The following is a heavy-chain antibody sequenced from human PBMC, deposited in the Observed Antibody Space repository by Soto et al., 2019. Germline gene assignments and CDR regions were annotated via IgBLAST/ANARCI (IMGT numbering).Heavy chain of an antibody. J-gene: IGHJ4*02. CDR2: IRGRGATT. V-gene: IGHV3-23*01. D-gene: IGHD3-9*01. CDR3: AKDENYDVLAGYYYY. CDR1: DFTLSSYG. Sequence: GGSLRLSCAASDFTLSSYGMTWVRQPPGKGLEWVSTIRGRGATTYYADSVEGRFTISRDDSKNTLYLQMNSLRVDDTAVYFCAKDENYDVLAGYYYYWGQGTRVTVSS.